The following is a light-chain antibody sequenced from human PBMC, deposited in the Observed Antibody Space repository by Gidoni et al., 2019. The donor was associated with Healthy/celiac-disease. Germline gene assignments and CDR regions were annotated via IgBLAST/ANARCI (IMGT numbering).Light chain of an antibody. J-gene: IGKJ3*01. CDR1: QSVSSY. CDR3: QQRSNFFT. Sequence: EIVLTQSPATLSLSPGERATICCRASQSVSSYLAWYQQKPGQAPRLLIYAASNRATGIPARFSGSGSGTDFTLTISSLEPEDFAVYYCQQRSNFFTFGPGTKVEIQ. V-gene: IGKV3-11*01. CDR2: AAS.